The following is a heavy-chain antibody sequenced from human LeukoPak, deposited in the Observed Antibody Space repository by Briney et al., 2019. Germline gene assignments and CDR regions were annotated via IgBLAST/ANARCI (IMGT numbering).Heavy chain of an antibody. V-gene: IGHV3-11*04. CDR3: ARGLLYPGGHDAFDI. D-gene: IGHD2-8*01. J-gene: IGHJ3*02. CDR1: GFTFSDYY. CDR2: ISSSGSTK. Sequence: GGSLRLSCAASGFTFSDYYMSWIRQAPGKGLEWVSYISSSGSTKYYADSVKGRFTISRDNAKDSLYLQMNSLRAEDTAVYYCARGLLYPGGHDAFDIWGQGTMVTVSS.